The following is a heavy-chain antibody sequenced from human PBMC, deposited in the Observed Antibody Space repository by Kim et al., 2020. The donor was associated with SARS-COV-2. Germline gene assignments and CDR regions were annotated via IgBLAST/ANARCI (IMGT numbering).Heavy chain of an antibody. CDR3: ARTTNSYGFLNF. J-gene: IGHJ4*02. D-gene: IGHD3-16*02. Sequence: ANYAQKFQGRCTRTADESTSTAYMELSSLSSEDTALYYCARTTNSYGFLNFWGQGTLVTVSA. V-gene: IGHV1-69*01. CDR2: A.